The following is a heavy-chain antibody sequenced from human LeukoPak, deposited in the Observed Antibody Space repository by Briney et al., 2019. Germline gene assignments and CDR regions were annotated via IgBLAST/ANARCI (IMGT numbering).Heavy chain of an antibody. CDR2: IYNGGST. CDR1: GDSMSSGSYY. J-gene: IGHJ4*02. D-gene: IGHD2-15*01. CDR3: ARGPHCSGGSCYSVSDY. Sequence: SQTLSLTCTVSGDSMSSGSYYWSWIRQPAGRGLEWIGRIYNGGSTNYNPTLKSRVTISQDTSKNQFSLKLTSAIAADTAVYYCARGPHCSGGSCYSVSDYWGQGTLVTVSS. V-gene: IGHV4-61*02.